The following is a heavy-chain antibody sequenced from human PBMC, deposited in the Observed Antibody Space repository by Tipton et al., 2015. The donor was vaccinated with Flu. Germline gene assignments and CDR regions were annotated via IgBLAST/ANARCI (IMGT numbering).Heavy chain of an antibody. J-gene: IGHJ3*02. Sequence: LVQSSQTLSLTCTVSGGSISRGSYYWSWIRQPAGKGLEWIGLIYPSGSANYNPSLKSRVTISVDTSKDQFSLSLTSVTAADTAVYYCVRDRWNGFDTWGQGTGVTVSS. CDR3: VRDRWNGFDT. CDR1: GGSISRGSYY. D-gene: IGHD4-23*01. CDR2: IYPSGSA. V-gene: IGHV4-61*02.